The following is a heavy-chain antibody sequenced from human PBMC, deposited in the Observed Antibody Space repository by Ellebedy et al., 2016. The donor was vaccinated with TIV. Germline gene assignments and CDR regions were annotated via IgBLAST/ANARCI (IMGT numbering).Heavy chain of an antibody. J-gene: IGHJ4*02. CDR1: GFTFSTYG. Sequence: GGSLRLSXAASGFTFSTYGMHWVRQAPGKGLEWVAALSYDGSKKYYADSVKGRFTISRDNSKDTLFLLVNSLRAEDTAVYYCATMGSSDYGDYAYWGQGTLVTVSS. V-gene: IGHV3-30*03. CDR2: LSYDGSKK. CDR3: ATMGSSDYGDYAY. D-gene: IGHD4-17*01.